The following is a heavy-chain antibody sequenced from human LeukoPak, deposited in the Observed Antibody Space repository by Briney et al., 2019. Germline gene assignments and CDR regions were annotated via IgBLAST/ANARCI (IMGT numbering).Heavy chain of an antibody. V-gene: IGHV3-23*01. CDR1: GFTFSTYT. J-gene: IGHJ4*02. CDR3: AKDPQKGHFSYYVDY. CDR2: IGGTVPTR. Sequence: GGSLRLSCAASGFTFSTYTMSWVRQAPGGGLEWVSGIGGTVPTRYYAKSVKGRFTISRDNSKNTVYLQMNNLRPEDTAVYYCAKDPQKGHFSYYVDYWGQGTLVIVSS. D-gene: IGHD3-10*01.